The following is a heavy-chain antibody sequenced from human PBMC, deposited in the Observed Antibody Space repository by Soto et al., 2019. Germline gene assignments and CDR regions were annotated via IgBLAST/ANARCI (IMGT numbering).Heavy chain of an antibody. V-gene: IGHV3-30*04. J-gene: IGHJ5*02. CDR1: GFTFSSYA. Sequence: GGSLRLSCAASGFTFSSYAMHWVRQAPGKGLEWVAVISYDGKNKYYADSVKGRFTISRDNSKNTLYLQMNSLRAEDTAVYYCARDLSFYCSGGSCNFENWFDPWGQGTLVTVSS. D-gene: IGHD2-15*01. CDR3: ARDLSFYCSGGSCNFENWFDP. CDR2: ISYDGKNK.